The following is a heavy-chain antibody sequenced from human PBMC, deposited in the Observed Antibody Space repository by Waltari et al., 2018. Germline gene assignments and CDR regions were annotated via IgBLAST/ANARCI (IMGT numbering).Heavy chain of an antibody. V-gene: IGHV4-39*01. D-gene: IGHD5-12*01. CDR2: ISYSGAT. CDR3: ATYIGASIGTAAFDV. J-gene: IGHJ3*01. CDR1: GCSITSNRHY. Sequence: QLHLQESGPGLVKPSETLSITCSVSGCSITSNRHYWGWIRQPPGKGPEWTGTISYSGATYNNPSLKSRVTISVDTSKNQYSLKLTSVTAADTAVYYCATYIGASIGTAAFDVWGQGTMVTVSS.